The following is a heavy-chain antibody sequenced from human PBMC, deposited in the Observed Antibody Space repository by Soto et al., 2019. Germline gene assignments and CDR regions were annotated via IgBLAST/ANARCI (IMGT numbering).Heavy chain of an antibody. J-gene: IGHJ4*02. CDR2: IYTSGST. D-gene: IGHD5-12*01. Sequence: SETLSLTCTVSGGSISSYYWSWIRQPAGKGLEWIGRIYTSGSTNYNPSLKSRVTMSVDTSKHQFSLKLSSVTAADTAVYYCARRILSGYDYRFDYWGQGPLVTAPQ. V-gene: IGHV4-4*07. CDR1: GGSISSYY. CDR3: ARRILSGYDYRFDY.